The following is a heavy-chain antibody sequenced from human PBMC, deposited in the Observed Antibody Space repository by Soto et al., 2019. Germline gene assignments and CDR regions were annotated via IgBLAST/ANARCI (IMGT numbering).Heavy chain of an antibody. CDR3: ARVLKVGATQYYFDY. Sequence: SETLSLTCTVSGGSISSYYWSWIRQPPGKGLEWIGYIYYSGSTNYNPPLKSRVTISVDTSKNQFSLKLSSVTAADTAVYYCARVLKVGATQYYFDYWGQGTQVTVSS. D-gene: IGHD1-26*01. CDR1: GGSISSYY. V-gene: IGHV4-59*01. J-gene: IGHJ4*02. CDR2: IYYSGST.